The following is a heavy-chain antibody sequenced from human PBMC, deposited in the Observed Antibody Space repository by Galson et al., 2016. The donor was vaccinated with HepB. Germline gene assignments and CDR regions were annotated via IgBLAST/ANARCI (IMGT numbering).Heavy chain of an antibody. CDR2: ISSIGHYI. J-gene: IGHJ5*02. Sequence: SLRLSCAASGFIFGTQSMNWVRQAPGKGLEWVASISSIGHYIHYSDSLEGRFTISRDNAKNSLFLEMNSLSPEDTAVYFCAREKGGSTMASHWFDPWGLGTLVTVSS. V-gene: IGHV3-21*01. D-gene: IGHD4/OR15-4a*01. CDR1: GFIFGTQS. CDR3: AREKGGSTMASHWFDP.